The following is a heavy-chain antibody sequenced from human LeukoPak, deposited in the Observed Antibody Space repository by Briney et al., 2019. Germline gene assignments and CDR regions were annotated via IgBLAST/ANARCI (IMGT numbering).Heavy chain of an antibody. CDR2: IRSKTHNYAT. CDR3: TRLPYCSSTSCLFDY. Sequence: GGSLRLSCAASGFTFSGSAVHWVRQASGKGLEWVGRIRSKTHNYATAYAASVKGRFTISRDDSKNTAYLQINRLKTEDTAVYYCTRLPYCSSTSCLFDYWGQGTLVTVSS. J-gene: IGHJ4*02. CDR1: GFTFSGSA. D-gene: IGHD2-2*01. V-gene: IGHV3-73*01.